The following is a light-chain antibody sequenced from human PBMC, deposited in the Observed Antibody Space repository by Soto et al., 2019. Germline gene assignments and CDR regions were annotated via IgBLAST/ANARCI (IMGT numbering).Light chain of an antibody. CDR2: EVS. J-gene: IGLJ1*01. CDR3: SSYTSTSNLYV. CDR1: SSDVGGYNY. V-gene: IGLV2-14*01. Sequence: QSALTQPASVSGSPGQSITISCTGTSSDVGGYNYVSWYQQHPGKAPKLIIYEVSDRPSGVSNRFSGSKSGDTASLTISWLHAEDEADYSCSSYTSTSNLYVFGTGTKLTVL.